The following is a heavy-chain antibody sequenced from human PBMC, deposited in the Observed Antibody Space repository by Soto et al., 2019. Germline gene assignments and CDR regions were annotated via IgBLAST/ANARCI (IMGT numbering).Heavy chain of an antibody. V-gene: IGHV1-24*01. CDR3: AHGEGIVKSIGYFGS. D-gene: IGHD1-26*01. CDR1: GYFLTALS. Sequence: APVKVSCKVSGYFLTALSIHWVRQAPGKGLEWMGGFDREDGETIYAQKLQCRVTMSEDTSTGPAYMELSSLTSEDTAIYYCAHGEGIVKSIGYFGSWGQGTLVTVSS. CDR2: FDREDGET. J-gene: IGHJ4*02.